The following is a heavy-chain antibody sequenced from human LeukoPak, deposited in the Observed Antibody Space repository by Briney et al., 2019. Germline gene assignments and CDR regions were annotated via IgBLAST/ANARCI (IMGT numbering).Heavy chain of an antibody. Sequence: AGGSLRLSCAASGFTFSSYAMSGVRQAPGKGLEWVSAISGSGGSTYYADSVKGRFTISRDNSKNTLYLEMNSLRAQDTAVYYCATEGTLHYYDTSGYLRWGQGSLVTVSS. CDR2: ISGSGGST. J-gene: IGHJ4*02. CDR1: GFTFSSYA. D-gene: IGHD3-22*01. V-gene: IGHV3-23*01. CDR3: ATEGTLHYYDTSGYLR.